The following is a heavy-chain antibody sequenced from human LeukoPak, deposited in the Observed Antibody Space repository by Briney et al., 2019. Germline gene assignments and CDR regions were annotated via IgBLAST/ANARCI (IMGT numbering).Heavy chain of an antibody. J-gene: IGHJ4*02. Sequence: GGSLRLSCAASGFTFSSYGMHWVRQAPGKGLEWVAVISYDGSNKYYADSVKGRFTIPRDNSKNTLYLQMNSLRAEDTAVYYCAKDQGSVDTQSDYWGQGTLVTVSS. V-gene: IGHV3-30*18. CDR1: GFTFSSYG. D-gene: IGHD3-10*01. CDR2: ISYDGSNK. CDR3: AKDQGSVDTQSDY.